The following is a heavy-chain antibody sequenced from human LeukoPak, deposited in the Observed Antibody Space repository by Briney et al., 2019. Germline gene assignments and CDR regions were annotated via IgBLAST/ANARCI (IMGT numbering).Heavy chain of an antibody. V-gene: IGHV5-51*01. CDR1: GYTFTDYW. J-gene: IGHJ4*02. D-gene: IGHD3-22*01. Sequence: GESLKISCKASGYTFTDYWIGWVRQMPGKGLEWVGIIYPGDSDTKYSPSFQGQVTISADTSISTAYLQWSTLKASDTAIYYCARPTNHYDTGGYYYGPFDYWGQGTLVTVSS. CDR3: ARPTNHYDTGGYYYGPFDY. CDR2: IYPGDSDT.